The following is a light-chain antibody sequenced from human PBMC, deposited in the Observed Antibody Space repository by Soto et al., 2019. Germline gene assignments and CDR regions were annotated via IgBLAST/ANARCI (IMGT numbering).Light chain of an antibody. CDR3: HXYGGSSRA. V-gene: IGKV3D-20*01. J-gene: IGKJ1*01. Sequence: EVVLTQSPATLSLSPGERATLSCGASQSVGSNFLAWYQQKPGLAPRLLIYDASSRATGIPDRFSGSGSGTDFTLTISRLEPEDSAXYYXHXYGGSSRAFGQGTRVEIK. CDR2: DAS. CDR1: QSVGSNF.